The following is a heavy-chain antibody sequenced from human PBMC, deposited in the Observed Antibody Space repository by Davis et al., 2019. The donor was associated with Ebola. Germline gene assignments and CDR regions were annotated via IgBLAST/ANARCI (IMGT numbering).Heavy chain of an antibody. J-gene: IGHJ4*02. CDR3: ARQTNRRDGYNLGPRDNYYFDY. CDR2: MSHSSNTI. CDR1: GFTFSSYG. V-gene: IGHV3-48*01. Sequence: PGGSLRLSCAASGFTFSSYGMHWVRQAPGKGLEWVSYMSHSSNTIYYADSVKGRFTISRDNSKNTLYLQMNSLRAEDTAVYYCARQTNRRDGYNLGPRDNYYFDYWGQGTLVTVSS. D-gene: IGHD5-24*01.